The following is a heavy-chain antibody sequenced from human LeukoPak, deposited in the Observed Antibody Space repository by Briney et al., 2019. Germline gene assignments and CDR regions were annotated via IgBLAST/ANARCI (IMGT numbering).Heavy chain of an antibody. V-gene: IGHV3-30*02. CDR3: AKSPGGSGSYYSYYMDV. J-gene: IGHJ6*03. D-gene: IGHD3-10*01. CDR2: IRYDGSNK. CDR1: GFTFSSYG. Sequence: GGSLRLSCAASGFTFSSYGMHWVRQAPGKGLEWVAFIRYDGSNKYYADSVKGRFTISRDNSKNTLYLQMNSLRAEDTAVYYCAKSPGGSGSYYSYYMDVWGKGTTVTISS.